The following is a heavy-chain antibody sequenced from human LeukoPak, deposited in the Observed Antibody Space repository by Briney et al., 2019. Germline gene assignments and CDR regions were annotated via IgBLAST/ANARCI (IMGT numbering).Heavy chain of an antibody. J-gene: IGHJ4*02. CDR2: IRYDGSNT. CDR1: GFTFSIYD. Sequence: GGSLRLSCEASGFTFSIYDMYWVRQAPGKGLEWVAFIRYDGSNTYYTDSVKGRFTISRDNSKNTLFLQMNSLRTEDTAVYFCAKELSEAATSDHWGQGTLVIVSS. V-gene: IGHV3-30*02. CDR3: AKELSEAATSDH. D-gene: IGHD6-13*01.